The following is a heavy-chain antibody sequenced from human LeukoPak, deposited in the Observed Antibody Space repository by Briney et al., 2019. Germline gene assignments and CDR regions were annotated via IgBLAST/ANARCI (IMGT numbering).Heavy chain of an antibody. V-gene: IGHV4-34*01. Sequence: SETLSLTCAVYSESFSGHYWTWIRQPPGRGLEWIGEINHSGSTTSNPSLNNRVTISVDTSKNQFSLKLTSVTAAVTAVYYCARPRYGSGSLDSWGQGTLVTVSS. D-gene: IGHD3-10*01. CDR2: INHSGST. J-gene: IGHJ4*02. CDR3: ARPRYGSGSLDS. CDR1: SESFSGHY.